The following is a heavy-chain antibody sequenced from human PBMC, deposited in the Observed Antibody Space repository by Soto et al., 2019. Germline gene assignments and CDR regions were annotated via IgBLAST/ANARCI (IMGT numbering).Heavy chain of an antibody. CDR2: INHSGST. J-gene: IGHJ6*03. D-gene: IGHD2-2*01. CDR3: ARGHSTAMWVVGYYSYMDV. Sequence: SETLSLTCAVYGGSFSGYYWSWIRQPPGKGLEWIGEINHSGSTNYNPSRKSRVTISVDTSKNQFSLKLSSVTAADTAVYYCARGHSTAMWVVGYYSYMDVWAKGTTVTVSS. V-gene: IGHV4-34*01. CDR1: GGSFSGYY.